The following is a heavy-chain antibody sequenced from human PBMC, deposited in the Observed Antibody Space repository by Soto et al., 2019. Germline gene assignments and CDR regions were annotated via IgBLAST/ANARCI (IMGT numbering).Heavy chain of an antibody. CDR2: VHPNSGGT. CDR1: GYTFSVYH. CDR3: AKELQRGMDV. J-gene: IGHJ6*02. V-gene: IGHV1-2*02. D-gene: IGHD4-4*01. Sequence: QVHLVQSGAEVKQPGASVKVSCKASGYTFSVYHMHRVRQAPGQGLEWMGWVHPNSGGTNYAQSFEGRVTMTKDTSIYTAYMELSRLTSDDTAVYYCAKELQRGMDVWGQGTTVIVSS.